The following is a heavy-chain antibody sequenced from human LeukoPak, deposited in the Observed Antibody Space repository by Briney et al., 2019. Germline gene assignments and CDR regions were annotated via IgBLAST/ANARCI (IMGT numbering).Heavy chain of an antibody. Sequence: PGGSLRLSCAASGFTFSSYWMHWVRQAPGKGLVWVSRINSDGSNTNYADSVKGRFTISRDNAKNKLYLQMNSLRVEDTAVYYCARGGGHSGTLPFDYWGQGTLVTVSS. V-gene: IGHV3-74*01. CDR3: ARGGGHSGTLPFDY. D-gene: IGHD1-26*01. CDR2: INSDGSNT. CDR1: GFTFSSYW. J-gene: IGHJ4*02.